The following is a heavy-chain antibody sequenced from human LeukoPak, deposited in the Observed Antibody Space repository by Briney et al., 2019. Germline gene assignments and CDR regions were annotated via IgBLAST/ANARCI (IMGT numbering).Heavy chain of an antibody. CDR3: ARGIQLWFDY. V-gene: IGHV4-38-2*01. D-gene: IGHD5-18*01. CDR1: GYSISSGHY. CDR2: IYHSGST. J-gene: IGHJ4*02. Sequence: SETLSLTCAVSGYSISSGHYWGWIRQPPGKGLEWIGNIYHSGSTYYNPSLKGRVTTSVDTSKSQFSLKLSSVTAADTAVYYCARGIQLWFDYWSQGTLVSVSS.